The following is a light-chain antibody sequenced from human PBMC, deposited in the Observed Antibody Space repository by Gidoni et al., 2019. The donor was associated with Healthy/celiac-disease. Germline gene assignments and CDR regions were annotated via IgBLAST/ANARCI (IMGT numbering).Light chain of an antibody. CDR2: GAS. CDR3: QQYGSSLPFT. J-gene: IGKJ3*01. Sequence: EIALTQSPGTLSLSPGERATLSCRASQSVSSSYLAWYQQKPGQAPRLLIYGASSRATGIPDRFSGSGSGTDFTLTISRLDPEDFAVYYCQQYGSSLPFTFGPXTKVDIK. V-gene: IGKV3-20*01. CDR1: QSVSSSY.